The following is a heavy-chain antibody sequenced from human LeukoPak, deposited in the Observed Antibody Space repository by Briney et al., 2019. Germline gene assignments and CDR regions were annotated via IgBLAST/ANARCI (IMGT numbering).Heavy chain of an antibody. Sequence: ASVKVSCKASGYTFTGYYMHWVRQAPGQGLEWMAWIDPKSGATNYAQRFQGRVTMTRDTSIITAYMELSRLRSDDTAVYYCARMSYYDNSGDNWFDPWGQGTLVTVSS. V-gene: IGHV1-2*02. CDR1: GYTFTGYY. J-gene: IGHJ5*02. D-gene: IGHD3-22*01. CDR3: ARMSYYDNSGDNWFDP. CDR2: IDPKSGAT.